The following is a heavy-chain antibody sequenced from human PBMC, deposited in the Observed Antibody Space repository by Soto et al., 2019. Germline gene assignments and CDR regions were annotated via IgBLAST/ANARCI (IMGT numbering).Heavy chain of an antibody. CDR1: GVSFNRQD. V-gene: IGHV1-69*13. Sequence: SVRVCCKGSGVSFNRQDMRWVRQAPGQGLEWMGGIIPMFGTPHYAEKFQDRVTITADESTGTAYLELSSLTSEDTAVYYCATSELRDGYSFDYWAPVTLVTLSS. J-gene: IGHJ4*02. D-gene: IGHD5-12*01. CDR2: IIPMFGTP. CDR3: ATSELRDGYSFDY.